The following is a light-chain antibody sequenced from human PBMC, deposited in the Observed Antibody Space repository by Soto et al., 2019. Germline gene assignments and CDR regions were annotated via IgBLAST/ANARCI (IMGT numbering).Light chain of an antibody. CDR1: QSVSSN. V-gene: IGKV3-20*01. Sequence: EIVMTQSPATLSVSPGERATLSCRASQSVSSNLAWYQQKPGQAPRVLIYGAATRATGIPDRFSGSGSGTDFTLTISRLEPEDFAVYSCQQYGSSPLTFGGATKVEIK. J-gene: IGKJ4*01. CDR3: QQYGSSPLT. CDR2: GAA.